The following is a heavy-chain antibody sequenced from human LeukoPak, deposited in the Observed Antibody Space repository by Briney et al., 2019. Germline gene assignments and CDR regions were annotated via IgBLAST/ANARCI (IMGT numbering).Heavy chain of an antibody. Sequence: GGSLRLSCAASGFTFSSYAMHWVRQAPGKGLEWVAVISYDGSNKYYADSVKGRFTISRDNSKNTLYLQMNSLRAEDSAVYYCARDLIYYDSSGYYLFDYWGQGTLVTASS. D-gene: IGHD3-22*01. CDR2: ISYDGSNK. V-gene: IGHV3-30-3*01. J-gene: IGHJ4*02. CDR1: GFTFSSYA. CDR3: ARDLIYYDSSGYYLFDY.